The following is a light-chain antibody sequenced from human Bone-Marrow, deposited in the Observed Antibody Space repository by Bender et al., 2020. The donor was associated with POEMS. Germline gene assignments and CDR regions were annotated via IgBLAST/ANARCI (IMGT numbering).Light chain of an antibody. Sequence: QSVLTQPPSVSGAPGQRVTISCTGSSSNTGSGYDINWYQHLPGTAPKLLIYGYNNRPSGVPDRFSGSKSGTSASLAITRVEAGDEADYYCQVWDSTSDSHVFGTGTKVTVL. CDR3: QVWDSTSDSHV. V-gene: IGLV1-40*01. J-gene: IGLJ1*01. CDR2: GYN. CDR1: SSNTGSGYD.